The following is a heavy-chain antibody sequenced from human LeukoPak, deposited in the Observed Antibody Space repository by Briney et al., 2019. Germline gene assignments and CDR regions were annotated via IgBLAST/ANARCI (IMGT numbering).Heavy chain of an antibody. V-gene: IGHV4-39*01. CDR3: ARQRIVGARDAFDI. J-gene: IGHJ3*02. D-gene: IGHD1-26*01. CDR2: IYYSGST. CDR1: GGSISSSSYY. Sequence: SETLSLTCTVSGGSISSSSYYWGWIRQPPGKGLEWIGSIYYSGSTYYNPSLKSRVTISVDTSKNQFSLKLSSVTAADTAVYYCARQRIVGARDAFDIRGQGTMVTVSS.